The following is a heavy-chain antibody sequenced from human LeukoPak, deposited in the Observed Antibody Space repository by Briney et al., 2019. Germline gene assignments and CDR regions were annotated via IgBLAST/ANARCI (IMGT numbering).Heavy chain of an antibody. D-gene: IGHD5-18*01. CDR1: GYTLTELS. CDR2: FDPEDGET. CDR3: ATGGSRVQLWILAGWYYFDN. J-gene: IGHJ4*02. Sequence: GASVKVSCKVSGYTLTELSMHWVRQAPGKGLEWMGGFDPEDGETIYAQKFQGRVTMTEDTSTDTVYMELSSLRSEDTAVYYCATGGSRVQLWILAGWYYFDNWGQGTLVTVSS. V-gene: IGHV1-24*01.